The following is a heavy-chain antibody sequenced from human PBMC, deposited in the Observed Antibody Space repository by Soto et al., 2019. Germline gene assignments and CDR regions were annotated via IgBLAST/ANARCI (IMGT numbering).Heavy chain of an antibody. J-gene: IGHJ4*02. CDR1: GYTFTSYY. D-gene: IGHD3-22*01. CDR2: INPSGGST. CDR3: ARGYHSSGFPPLVDY. V-gene: IGHV1-46*01. Sequence: QVQLVQSGAEVKKPGASVKVSCKASGYTFTSYYMHWVRQAPGQGLEWMGIINPSGGSTSYAQKFQGRATMTRDTSTSTVYMELSSLRSEDTAVYYCARGYHSSGFPPLVDYWGQGTLVTVSS.